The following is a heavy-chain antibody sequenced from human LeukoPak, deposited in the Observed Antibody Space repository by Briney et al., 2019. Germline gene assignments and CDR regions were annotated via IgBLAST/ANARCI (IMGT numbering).Heavy chain of an antibody. V-gene: IGHV1-2*06. D-gene: IGHD5-18*01. CDR1: GYTFTGYC. Sequence: ASVKVSCKASGYTFTGYCMHWVRQAPGQGLEWMGRINPNSGGTNYAQKFQGRVTMTRDTSISTAYVELSRLRSDDTAVYYCARDRGYGIYYYYYMDVWGKGTTVTVSS. J-gene: IGHJ6*03. CDR3: ARDRGYGIYYYYYMDV. CDR2: INPNSGGT.